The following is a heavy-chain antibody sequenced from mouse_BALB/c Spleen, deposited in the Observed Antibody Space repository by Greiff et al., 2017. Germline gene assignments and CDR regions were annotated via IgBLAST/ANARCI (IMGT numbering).Heavy chain of an antibody. D-gene: IGHD2-1*01. CDR2: INPSNGRT. Sequence: QVHVKQPGAELVKPGASVKLSCKASGYTFTSYWMHWVKQRPGQGLEWIGEINPSNGRTNYNEKFKSKATLTVDKSSSTAYMQLSSLTSEDSAVYYCARSHYYGNYGYAMDYWGQGTSVTVSS. CDR3: ARSHYYGNYGYAMDY. CDR1: GYTFTSYW. V-gene: IGHV1S81*02. J-gene: IGHJ4*01.